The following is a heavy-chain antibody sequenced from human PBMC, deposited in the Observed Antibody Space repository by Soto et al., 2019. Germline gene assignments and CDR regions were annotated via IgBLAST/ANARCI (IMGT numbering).Heavy chain of an antibody. CDR1: RGYFSGHY. D-gene: IGHD3-22*01. CDR2: INHSGTT. J-gene: IGHJ4*02. CDR3: AREGCHRGNFYIVDD. Sequence: PSDTPSPPRSVHRGYFSGHYRTWIRQSAWKGLEWIGEINHSGTTTYNPCLKSRVTISVDTSRDQFSLRLSSGTAADTAVYVWAREGCHRGNFYIVDDGAQGARVTV. V-gene: IGHV4-34*01.